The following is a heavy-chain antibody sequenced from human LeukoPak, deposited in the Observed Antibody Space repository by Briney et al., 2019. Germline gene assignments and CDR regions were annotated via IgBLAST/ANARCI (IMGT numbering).Heavy chain of an antibody. J-gene: IGHJ4*02. V-gene: IGHV1-2*02. Sequence: ASVNVSCKSSVYTFTYYYMHWVRQAPGQGLEWMGWNNPNSGGTNYAQKFQGRVTMTRDTSISTAYMELSKLRSDDTAVYYCARDYYGDYIADYWGQGTLVTVSS. CDR3: ARDYYGDYIADY. CDR2: NNPNSGGT. D-gene: IGHD4-17*01. CDR1: VYTFTYYY.